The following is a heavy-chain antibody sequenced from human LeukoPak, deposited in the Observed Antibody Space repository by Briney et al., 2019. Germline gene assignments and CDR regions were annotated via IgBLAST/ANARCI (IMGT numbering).Heavy chain of an antibody. CDR3: AKDLSSSWFEGLDN. Sequence: GRSLRLSCAASGFTLSTYGMYWVLQAPGKGLEWVAVIWNDGSNKHYADSVKGRFTISRDNSKNTLDLQMNSLRAEDTAVYYCAKDLSSSWFEGLDNWGQGTLVTVSS. D-gene: IGHD6-13*01. CDR1: GFTLSTYG. V-gene: IGHV3-33*06. CDR2: IWNDGSNK. J-gene: IGHJ4*02.